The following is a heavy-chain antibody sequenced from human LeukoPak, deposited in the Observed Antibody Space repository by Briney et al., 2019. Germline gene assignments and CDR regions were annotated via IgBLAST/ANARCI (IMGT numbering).Heavy chain of an antibody. J-gene: IGHJ3*01. D-gene: IGHD1/OR15-1a*01. CDR3: AKDLAVGTTPRVYAFDV. CDR2: VNWNSGVI. V-gene: IGHV3-9*01. CDR1: GFTFNDYA. Sequence: GRSLRLSCAASGFTFNDYAMHWVRQIPGKGLEWVGGVNWNSGVIAYGASVKGRSTISRDNAKNSLYLQVHSLTFEDTALYHCAKDLAVGTTPRVYAFDVWGQGALVTVSS.